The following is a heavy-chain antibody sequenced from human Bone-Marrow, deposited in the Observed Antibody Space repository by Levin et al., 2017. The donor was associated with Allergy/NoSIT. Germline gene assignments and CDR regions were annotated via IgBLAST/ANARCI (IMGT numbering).Heavy chain of an antibody. V-gene: IGHV3-66*01. J-gene: IGHJ4*02. CDR2: IYSEGTT. CDR3: ARDGGVQVGGDY. Sequence: GESLKISCVASGFTVSSNYMRWVRQAPGKGLEWVSLIYSEGTTDYADSVKGRCTISRDKSKNTLYLQMNSLRVEDTAVYYCARDGGVQVGGDYVGQGTLVTVSS. D-gene: IGHD2-8*02. CDR1: GFTVSSNY.